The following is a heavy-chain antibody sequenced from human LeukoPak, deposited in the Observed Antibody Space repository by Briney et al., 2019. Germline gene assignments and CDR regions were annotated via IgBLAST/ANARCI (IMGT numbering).Heavy chain of an antibody. J-gene: IGHJ4*02. V-gene: IGHV4-59*08. Sequence: SETLSLTCTVSGGSISSYYWSWIRQPPGKGLEWIGYIYYSGSINSTNYSPSLKSRVTTSVDTSKNQFSLKLNSMTAADTAMYYCARAIVPWGYYFDYWGQGTLVTVSS. CDR2: IYYSGSINST. CDR1: GGSISSYY. CDR3: ARAIVPWGYYFDY. D-gene: IGHD2-8*01.